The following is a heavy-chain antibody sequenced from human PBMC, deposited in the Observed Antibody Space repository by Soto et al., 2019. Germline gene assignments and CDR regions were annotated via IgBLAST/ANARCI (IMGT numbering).Heavy chain of an antibody. CDR3: ARMKVDSYQFYYAMDV. J-gene: IGHJ6*02. CDR2: IFSDNER. CDR1: GFSLTTGKMG. Sequence: GSGPTLVNPTETLTLTCTVSGFSLTTGKMGVSWIRQPPGKALEWLAHIFSDNERSYSTSLQGRLTISKGTSGSQVVLSMTNVDPVDTATYYCARMKVDSYQFYYAMDVWGQGTTVTVSS. D-gene: IGHD3-9*01. V-gene: IGHV2-26*01.